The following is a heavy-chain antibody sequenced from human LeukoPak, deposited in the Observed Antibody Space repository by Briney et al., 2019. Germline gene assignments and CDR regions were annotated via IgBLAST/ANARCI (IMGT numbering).Heavy chain of an antibody. D-gene: IGHD6-19*01. V-gene: IGHV4-30-2*01. CDR3: AKWSSGWYYFDD. J-gene: IGHJ4*02. CDR1: GGSISSGGYY. Sequence: SQTLSLTCTVSGGSISSGGYYWSWIRQPPGKGLEWIGYIYHSGSTYYNPSLKSRVTISVDRSKNQFSLKLSSVTAEDTAAYYCAKWSSGWYYFDDWGQGTLVTVSS. CDR2: IYHSGST.